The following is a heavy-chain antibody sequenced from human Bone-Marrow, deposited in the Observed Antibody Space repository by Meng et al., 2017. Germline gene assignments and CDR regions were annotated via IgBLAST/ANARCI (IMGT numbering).Heavy chain of an antibody. CDR3: ARVLLWFGELFPEYYFDY. J-gene: IGHJ4*02. V-gene: IGHV3-11*04. D-gene: IGHD3-10*01. CDR1: GFTVSSNY. CDR2: ISSSGSTI. Sequence: GESLKISCAASGFTVSSNYMSWVRQAPGKGLEWVSYISSSGSTIYYADSVKGRFTISRDNAKNSLYLQMNSLRAEDTAVYYCARVLLWFGELFPEYYFDYWGQGTLVTVSS.